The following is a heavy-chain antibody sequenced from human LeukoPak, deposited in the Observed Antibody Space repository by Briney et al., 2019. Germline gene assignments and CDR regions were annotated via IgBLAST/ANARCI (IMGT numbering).Heavy chain of an antibody. CDR1: GYTFTGYA. D-gene: IGHD3-10*01. CDR3: ARDAVTMVRGKNWFDP. CDR2: INAGNGNT. Sequence: ASVKVSCKASGYTFTGYAMHWVRQAPGQRLEWMGWINAGNGNTKYSQKFQGRVTITRDTSASTAYMELSSLRSEDTAVYYCARDAVTMVRGKNWFDPWGQGTLVTVSS. J-gene: IGHJ5*02. V-gene: IGHV1-3*01.